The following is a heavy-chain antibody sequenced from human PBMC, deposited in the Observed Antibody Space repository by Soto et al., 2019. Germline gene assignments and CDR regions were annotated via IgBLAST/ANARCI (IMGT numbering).Heavy chain of an antibody. V-gene: IGHV1-58*01. D-gene: IGHD6-19*01. Sequence: QMQLVQSGPEVKKPGTSVKVSCKASGFTFTSSAVQWVRQARGQRLEWIGWIVVGSGNTNYAQKFQERVTITRDMSTSTAYMELSSLRSVDTAVYYCAADEKVAGNKYYYYGMDVWGQGTTVTVSS. CDR1: GFTFTSSA. J-gene: IGHJ6*02. CDR3: AADEKVAGNKYYYYGMDV. CDR2: IVVGSGNT.